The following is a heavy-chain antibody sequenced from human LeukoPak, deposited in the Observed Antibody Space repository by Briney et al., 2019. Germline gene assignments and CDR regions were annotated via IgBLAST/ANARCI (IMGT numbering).Heavy chain of an antibody. CDR2: VTGSGITT. V-gene: IGHV3-23*01. J-gene: IGHJ3*02. CDR3: AKSVAIGFDI. CDR1: GFTFSDYI. Sequence: GGSLRLSCVASGFTFSDYIMNWVRQAPGEGLVWVSTVTGSGITTSYAASVKGRFTISRDNSKNTLYLQMNSLRAEDTAVYYCAKSVAIGFDIWGQGTMVTVSS. D-gene: IGHD5-12*01.